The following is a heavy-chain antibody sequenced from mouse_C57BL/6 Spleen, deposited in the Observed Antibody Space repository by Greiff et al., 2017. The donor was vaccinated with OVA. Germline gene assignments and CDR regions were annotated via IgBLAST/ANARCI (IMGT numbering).Heavy chain of an antibody. CDR1: GYTFTDYY. D-gene: IGHD1-1*01. CDR3: ARSDYYYGSSLHY. CDR2: INPNNGGT. V-gene: IGHV1-26*01. Sequence: VQLQQSGPELVKPGASVKISCKASGYTFTDYYMNWVKQSHGKSLEWIGDINPNNGGTSYNQKFKGKATLTVDKSSSTAYMELRSLTSEDSAVYYCARSDYYYGSSLHYWGQGTTLTVSS. J-gene: IGHJ2*01.